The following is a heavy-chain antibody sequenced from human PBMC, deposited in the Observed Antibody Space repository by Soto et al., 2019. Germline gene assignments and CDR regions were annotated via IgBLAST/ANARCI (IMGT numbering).Heavy chain of an antibody. CDR2: ISAYNGNT. CDR3: ARDRLMVVPAALYNWFDP. CDR1: GYTFTSYG. D-gene: IGHD2-2*01. V-gene: IGHV1-18*01. Sequence: QVQLVQSGAEVKKPGASVKVSCKASGYTFTSYGISWVRQAPGQGLEWMGWISAYNGNTNYAQKLQGRVTMTTDTATSTAYKELRSLRSDDTAVYYCARDRLMVVPAALYNWFDPWGQGTLVTVSS. J-gene: IGHJ5*02.